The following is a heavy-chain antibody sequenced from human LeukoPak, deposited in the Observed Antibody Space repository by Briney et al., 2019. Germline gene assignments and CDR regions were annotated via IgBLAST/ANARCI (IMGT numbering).Heavy chain of an antibody. CDR1: GGSISSGGYY. CDR3: ARLGYCPDTSCHVTWFDP. D-gene: IGHD2-2*01. Sequence: SETLSLTCTVSGGSISSGGYYWSWIRQYPGKGLEWIGYIYYSGSTYYNPSLKSRVSMSVDTSKNQFSLKLSSVTAADTAVYYCARLGYCPDTSCHVTWFDPWGQGTLVTVSS. J-gene: IGHJ5*02. V-gene: IGHV4-31*03. CDR2: IYYSGST.